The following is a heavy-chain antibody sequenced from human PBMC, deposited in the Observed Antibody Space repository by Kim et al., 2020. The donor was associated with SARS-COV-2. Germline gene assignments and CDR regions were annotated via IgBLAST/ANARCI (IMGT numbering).Heavy chain of an antibody. CDR2: LIPIFGTA. J-gene: IGHJ4*02. CDR3: ARDLHSSGWYYFDY. V-gene: IGHV1-69*13. Sequence: SVKVSCKASGGTFSSYAISWVRQAPGQGLVWMGGLIPIFGTANYAQKFQGRVTITADESTSTAYMELSSLRSEDTAVYYCARDLHSSGWYYFDYWGQGTLVTVSS. D-gene: IGHD6-19*01. CDR1: GGTFSSYA.